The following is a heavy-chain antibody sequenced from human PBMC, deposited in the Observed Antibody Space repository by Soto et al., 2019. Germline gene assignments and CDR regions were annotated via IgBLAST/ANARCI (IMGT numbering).Heavy chain of an antibody. CDR1: GYTFTSYG. Sequence: VASVKVSCKASGYTFTSYGISWVRQAPGQGLEWMGWISAYNGNTNYAQKLQGRVTMTTDTSTSTAYMELGSLRSDDTAVYCCASGDIVVVPAAMGYYYYGMDVWGQGTTVTVSS. J-gene: IGHJ6*02. D-gene: IGHD2-2*01. V-gene: IGHV1-18*04. CDR3: ASGDIVVVPAAMGYYYYGMDV. CDR2: ISAYNGNT.